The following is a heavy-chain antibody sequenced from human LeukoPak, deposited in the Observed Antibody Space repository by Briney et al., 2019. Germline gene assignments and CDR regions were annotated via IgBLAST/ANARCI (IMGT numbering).Heavy chain of an antibody. V-gene: IGHV3-11*01. D-gene: IGHD3-16*02. Sequence: GGSLRLSCAASGFTFSDYYMSWIRQAPGKGREWVSYISSSGSTIYYADSVKGRFTVSRDDAKNSLYLQMNSLRAEDTAVYYCARLQGGGSYRNFDYWGQGTLVTVSS. CDR3: ARLQGGGSYRNFDY. J-gene: IGHJ4*02. CDR2: ISSSGSTI. CDR1: GFTFSDYY.